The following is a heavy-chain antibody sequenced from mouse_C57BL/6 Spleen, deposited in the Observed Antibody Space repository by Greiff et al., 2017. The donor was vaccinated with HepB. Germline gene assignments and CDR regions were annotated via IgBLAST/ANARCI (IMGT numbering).Heavy chain of an antibody. Sequence: EVKLVESGGGLVQPGGSMKLSCAASGFTFSDAWMDWVRQSPEKGLEWVAEIRNKANNHATYYAESVKGRFTISRDDYKSSFYLQMNSLRAEDTGIYYCTSSYYAMDYWGQGTSVTFSS. CDR3: TSSYYAMDY. V-gene: IGHV6-6*01. CDR2: IRNKANNHAT. J-gene: IGHJ4*01. CDR1: GFTFSDAW.